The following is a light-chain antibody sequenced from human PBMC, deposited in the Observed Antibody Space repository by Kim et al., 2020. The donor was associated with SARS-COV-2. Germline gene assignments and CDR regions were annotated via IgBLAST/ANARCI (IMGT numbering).Light chain of an antibody. V-gene: IGLV6-57*01. CDR2: EDN. CDR1: SGGIASNY. J-gene: IGLJ3*02. CDR3: QSYDSNNHWV. Sequence: NFMLTQPHSVSESPGKTITISCTRSSGGIASNYVQWYQQRPGSSPTTVIYEDNQRPSGVPDRFSGSIDSSSNSASLTISGLRTADEADYYCQSYDSNNHWVFGGGTQLTVL.